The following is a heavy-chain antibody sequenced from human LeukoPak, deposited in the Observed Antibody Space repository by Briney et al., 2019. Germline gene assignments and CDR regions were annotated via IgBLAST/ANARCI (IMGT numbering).Heavy chain of an antibody. J-gene: IGHJ3*02. CDR3: ARPRLEQWLVGIDAFDI. D-gene: IGHD6-19*01. Sequence: GGSLRLSCAASGFTFSSYEMNCVRQAPGKGRWWVSYISSSGSTIYYADSVKGRFTGSRDNAKNSLSLQMNSLRAEDTAVYYCARPRLEQWLVGIDAFDIWGQGTMVTVSS. CDR2: ISSSGSTI. V-gene: IGHV3-48*03. CDR1: GFTFSSYE.